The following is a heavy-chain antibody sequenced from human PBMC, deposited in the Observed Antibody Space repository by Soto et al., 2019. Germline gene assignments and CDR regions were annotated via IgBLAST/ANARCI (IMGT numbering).Heavy chain of an antibody. D-gene: IGHD4-17*01. Sequence: GGSLRLSCAVSGFTISTYWMLWVRQAPGKGLEWVASVNPDGSEKHYVESVKGRFAISRDNAKNSMFLQMDSLRVEDTAVYYCARDLSGDYGALDTWGQGTMVTVSS. CDR1: GFTISTYW. J-gene: IGHJ3*02. V-gene: IGHV3-7*05. CDR3: ARDLSGDYGALDT. CDR2: VNPDGSEK.